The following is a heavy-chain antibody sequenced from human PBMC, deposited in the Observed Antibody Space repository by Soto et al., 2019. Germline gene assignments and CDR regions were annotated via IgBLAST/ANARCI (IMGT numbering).Heavy chain of an antibody. CDR1: GFSLTTRGVA. J-gene: IGHJ4*02. V-gene: IGHV2-5*02. D-gene: IGHD5-12*01. CDR2: IFWDDDK. CDR3: AHRSRGYAYYFDQ. Sequence: QITLKESGPALVRPTQTLTLTCSFSGFSLTTRGVAVGWIRQPPGKALEWLALIFWDDDKWYSPSLRSRLTFTXDXPKNQVVLTMTNMDPVDTATYYCAHRSRGYAYYFDQWGQGTLVTVSS.